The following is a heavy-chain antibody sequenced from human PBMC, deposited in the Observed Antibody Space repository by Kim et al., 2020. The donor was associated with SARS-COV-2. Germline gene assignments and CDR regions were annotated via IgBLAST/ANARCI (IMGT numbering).Heavy chain of an antibody. D-gene: IGHD3-22*01. CDR2: IFYSGRT. J-gene: IGHJ4*02. V-gene: IGHV4-59*01. CDR1: GGSISSYY. CDR3: ARELGDSSGYSSFDY. Sequence: SETLSLTYTVSGGSISSYYWTWIRQPPGKGLEWIGYIFYSGRTNYNPSLKSRVTISVDTSKNQFSLKLSSVTAADTAVYYCARELGDSSGYSSFDYWGQGTLVTVSS.